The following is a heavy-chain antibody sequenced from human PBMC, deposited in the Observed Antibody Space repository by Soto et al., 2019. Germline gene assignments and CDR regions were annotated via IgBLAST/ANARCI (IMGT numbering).Heavy chain of an antibody. J-gene: IGHJ4*02. CDR2: IYRSGTS. CDR3: ARARSSDDILDS. V-gene: IGHV4-31*03. Sequence: QVQLQESGPGLVKPSQTLSLTCTVSGGSISSGGYYWIWIRQHPGKGLEWIGYIYRSGTSYYNPSLKSRVTTSVDTSKNQCSLNVSSVAAADTAVYYCARARSSDDILDSWGQGTQVTVSS. CDR1: GGSISSGGYY. D-gene: IGHD3-9*01.